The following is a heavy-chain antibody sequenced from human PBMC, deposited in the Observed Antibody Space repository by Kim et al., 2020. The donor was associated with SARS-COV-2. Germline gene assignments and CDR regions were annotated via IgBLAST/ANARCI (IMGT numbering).Heavy chain of an antibody. D-gene: IGHD5-12*01. V-gene: IGHV4-38-2*02. CDR1: GDSIISGDY. J-gene: IGHJ3*02. CDR3: ARRPSGNDPFDI. Sequence: SETLSLTCTVSGDSIISGDYWAWIRQPPGRGLEWIGGVFHSGYTYYNPSLRSRVTIPIDTSQNQFSLILTSVTAADTAIYYCARRPSGNDPFDIWGRGTMVTVSS. CDR2: VFHSGYT.